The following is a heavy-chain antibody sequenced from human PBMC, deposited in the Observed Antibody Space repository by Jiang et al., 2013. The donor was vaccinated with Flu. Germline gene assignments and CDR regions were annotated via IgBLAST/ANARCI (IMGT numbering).Heavy chain of an antibody. J-gene: IGHJ3*02. D-gene: IGHD2-2*01. CDR3: ALFSQKDIVVVPAAAGAFDI. Sequence: SFTSYWISWVRQMPGKGLEWMGRIDPSDSYTNYSPSFQGHVTISADKSISTAYLQWSSLKASDTAMYYCALFSQKDIVVVPAAAGAFDIWGQGTMVTVSS. CDR2: IDPSDSYT. CDR1: SFTSYW. V-gene: IGHV5-10-1*01.